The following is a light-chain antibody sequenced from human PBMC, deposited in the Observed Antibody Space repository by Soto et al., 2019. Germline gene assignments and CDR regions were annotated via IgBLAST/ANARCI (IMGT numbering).Light chain of an antibody. Sequence: DIQLTQSPSFLSASVGDRVSITCRASRAISTYLAWYQQEPGKAPKLLIYAASTLQSGVPSRCSGSGSGTEFTLTISSLQHEDFATYYCQHLNGYPRTFGQGTKVEIK. CDR1: RAISTY. CDR2: AAS. CDR3: QHLNGYPRT. V-gene: IGKV1-9*01. J-gene: IGKJ1*01.